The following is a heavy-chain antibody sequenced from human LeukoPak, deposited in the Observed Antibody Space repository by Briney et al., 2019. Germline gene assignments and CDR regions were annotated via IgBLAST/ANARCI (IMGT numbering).Heavy chain of an antibody. Sequence: GGSLRLSCTASGFTFSIYGMSWIRQAPGKGLEWVSYISSSSSYTDYADSVKGRFTISRDDAKNSLYLQMNSLRAEDTAVYYCARGHYELWYWGQGTLVTVSS. D-gene: IGHD3-16*01. CDR1: GFTFSIYG. V-gene: IGHV3-11*06. J-gene: IGHJ1*01. CDR2: ISSSSSYT. CDR3: ARGHYELWY.